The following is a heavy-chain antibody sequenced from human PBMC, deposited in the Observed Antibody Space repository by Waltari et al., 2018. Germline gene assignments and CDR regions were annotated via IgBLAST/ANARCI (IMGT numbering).Heavy chain of an antibody. CDR1: GASLISSRHY. CDR2: VYYTGIA. J-gene: IGHJ4*02. D-gene: IGHD6-19*01. Sequence: HLQESGPKLVKPSETLSLICSVSGASLISSRHYSGWVRQPPGRGMEWLGNVYYTGIAFYNPSLRSRVDMSVDTSKNEFSLSLTSVTAADTSVYFCARHERGWQVVKNSHFDYWGQGILVSVSS. V-gene: IGHV4-39*01. CDR3: ARHERGWQVVKNSHFDY.